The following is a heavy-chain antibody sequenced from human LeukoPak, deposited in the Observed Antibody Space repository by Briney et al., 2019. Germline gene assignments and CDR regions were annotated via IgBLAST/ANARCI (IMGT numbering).Heavy chain of an antibody. Sequence: PGGSLRLSCAASGFTFSSYAMSWVRQAPGKGLEWVSGISGSGGRAHYADSVKGRFTISRDNSKNTLYVQMNSLRAEDTAVYYCARVGPRDAFDIWGQGTMVTVSS. CDR3: ARVGPRDAFDI. V-gene: IGHV3-23*01. CDR2: ISGSGGRA. J-gene: IGHJ3*02. CDR1: GFTFSSYA.